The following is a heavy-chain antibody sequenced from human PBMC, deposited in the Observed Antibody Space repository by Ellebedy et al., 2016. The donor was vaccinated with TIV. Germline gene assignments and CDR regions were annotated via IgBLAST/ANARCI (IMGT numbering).Heavy chain of an antibody. V-gene: IGHV3-11*04. D-gene: IGHD6-19*01. CDR1: GFTFSDYY. CDR2: ISSSGSTI. CDR3: ARAQYSSGWYLDY. Sequence: GGSLRLSCAASGFTFSDYYMSWIRQAPGKGLEWVSYISSSGSTIYYADSVKGRFTISRDNAKNTLYLQMNSLRAEDTAVYYCARAQYSSGWYLDYWGQGTLVTVSS. J-gene: IGHJ4*02.